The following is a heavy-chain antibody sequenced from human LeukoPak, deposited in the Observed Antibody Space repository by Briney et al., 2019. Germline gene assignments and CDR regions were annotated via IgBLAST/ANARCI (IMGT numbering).Heavy chain of an antibody. D-gene: IGHD4-23*01. CDR3: TRHPGGNAAHRFDY. J-gene: IGHJ4*02. Sequence: SETLSLTCTVSGGSLSDYFWSWIRQSPGTGLEWIGYVYSSGSTHYNPSLQSRVTISIDTSKNQFSLNLNSVTAADTAVYYCTRHPGGNAAHRFDYWGQGFLVTVSS. CDR2: VYSSGST. V-gene: IGHV4-59*08. CDR1: GGSLSDYF.